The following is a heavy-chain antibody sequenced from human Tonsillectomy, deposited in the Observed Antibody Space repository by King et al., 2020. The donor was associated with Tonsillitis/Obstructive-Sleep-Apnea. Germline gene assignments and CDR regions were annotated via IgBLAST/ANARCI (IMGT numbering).Heavy chain of an antibody. J-gene: IGHJ3*02. CDR2: ISYDGSNK. V-gene: IGHV3-30*04. CDR3: ARDLYGSYLRSAFDI. CDR1: GFTFSSYA. Sequence: QVQLVESGGGVVQPGRSLRLSCAASGFTFSSYAMHWVRQAPGKGLEWVAVISYDGSNKYYADSVKGRFTISRDNSKNTLYLQMNSLRAEDTAVYYCARDLYGSYLRSAFDIWGQGTMVTVSS. D-gene: IGHD1-26*01.